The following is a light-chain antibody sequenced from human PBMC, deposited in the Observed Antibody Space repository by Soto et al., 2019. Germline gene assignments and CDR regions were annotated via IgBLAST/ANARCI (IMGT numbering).Light chain of an antibody. J-gene: IGLJ1*01. CDR1: SSNIGSNY. CDR2: RNN. V-gene: IGLV1-47*01. Sequence: QSVLTQPPSASGTPGQRVTISCSGSSSNIGSNYVYWYQQLPGTAPKLLIYRNNQRPSGVPDRFSGSNSGTSASLAISGLRSEDEADYYCAAWDDILSGPYVFGTGTKLTVL. CDR3: AAWDDILSGPYV.